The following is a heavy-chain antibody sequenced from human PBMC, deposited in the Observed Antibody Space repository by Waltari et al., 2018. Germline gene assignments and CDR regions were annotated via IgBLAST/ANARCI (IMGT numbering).Heavy chain of an antibody. D-gene: IGHD2-2*02. Sequence: QVTLKESGPVLVKPTETLTLTCTVSGFSLSNTRMGVSWIRQPPGKALEWLAHIFSNDEKAYSTSLESRLTISKDTSKSQVVLTMTNVDPVDTATYYCARRSCSTTSCYTSYGFDPWGQGTLVTVS. CDR2: IFSNDEK. V-gene: IGHV2-26*01. CDR1: GFSLSNTRMG. J-gene: IGHJ5*02. CDR3: ARRSCSTTSCYTSYGFDP.